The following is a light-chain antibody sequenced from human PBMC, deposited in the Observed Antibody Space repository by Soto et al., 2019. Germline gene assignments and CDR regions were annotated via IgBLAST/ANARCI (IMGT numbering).Light chain of an antibody. Sequence: QSVLTQPPSVSGAPGKRVTIPCTGSSSNIGAGYDVPWYQQLPGTPPKLLIYGNSNRPSGVPDRFSGSKSGTSASLAITGLQAEDEADYYCQSYDSSLSGWVFGGGTQLTVL. CDR2: GNS. CDR1: SSNIGAGYD. CDR3: QSYDSSLSGWV. V-gene: IGLV1-40*01. J-gene: IGLJ3*02.